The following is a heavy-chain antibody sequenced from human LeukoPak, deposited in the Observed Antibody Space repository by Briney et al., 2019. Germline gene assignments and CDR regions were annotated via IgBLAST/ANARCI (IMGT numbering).Heavy chain of an antibody. J-gene: IGHJ4*02. V-gene: IGHV3-11*06. CDR3: ARLGSIAAAGTPDY. CDR2: ISGTSSYT. D-gene: IGHD6-13*01. CDR1: GFTFSDYY. Sequence: KPGGSLRLSCAASGFTFSDYYMSWIRQAPGKGLEWVSYISGTSSYTTYADSVKGRFTISRDNAKNSLYLQMNSLRGEDTAVYYCARLGSIAAAGTPDYWGQGTLVTVSS.